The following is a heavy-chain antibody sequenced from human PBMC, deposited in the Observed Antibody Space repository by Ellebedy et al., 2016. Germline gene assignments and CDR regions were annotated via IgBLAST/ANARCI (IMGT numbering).Heavy chain of an antibody. CDR3: AHRRGVKGSWYRGSWYFDL. D-gene: IGHD6-13*01. CDR1: GFSLSTSGVG. J-gene: IGHJ2*01. V-gene: IGHV2-5*02. Sequence: SGPTLVKPTQTLTLTCTFSGFSLSTSGVGVGWIRQPPGKALEWLALIYWDDDKRYSPSLKSRLTITKDTSKNQVVLTMTNMDPVDTATYYCAHRRGVKGSWYRGSWYFDLWGRGTLVTVSS. CDR2: IYWDDDK.